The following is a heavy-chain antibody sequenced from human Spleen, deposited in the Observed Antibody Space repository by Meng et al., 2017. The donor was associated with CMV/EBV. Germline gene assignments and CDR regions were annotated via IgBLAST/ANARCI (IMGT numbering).Heavy chain of an antibody. CDR3: ARVPDSSGGEAFDI. D-gene: IGHD3-22*01. Sequence: SETLSLTCTVSGGSFGTYYWTWIRQPPGKALEWIGYIHYSGDTSSNLSLKSRVTMSVDTSKNQFSLNLRSVTAADTGVYYCARVPDSSGGEAFDIWGQGTMVTDSS. CDR1: GGSFGTYY. V-gene: IGHV4-59*01. CDR2: IHYSGDT. J-gene: IGHJ3*02.